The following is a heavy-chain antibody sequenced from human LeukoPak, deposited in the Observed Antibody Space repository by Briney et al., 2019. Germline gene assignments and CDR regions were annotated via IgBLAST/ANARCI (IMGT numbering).Heavy chain of an antibody. V-gene: IGHV1-2*02. Sequence: ASVKVSCKASGDTFTYYVHWVRQAPGQGLEWMGWINPNTGGSNYAQRFQGRVSMTRDTSISIASMELSRLRSDDSAVYYCATEARDAWAFDIWGQGTMLTVSS. CDR1: GDTFTYY. J-gene: IGHJ3*02. D-gene: IGHD3-10*01. CDR2: INPNTGGS. CDR3: ATEARDAWAFDI.